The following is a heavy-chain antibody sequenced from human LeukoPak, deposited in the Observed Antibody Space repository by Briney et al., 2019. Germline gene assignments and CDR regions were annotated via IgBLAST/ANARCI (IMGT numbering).Heavy chain of an antibody. D-gene: IGHD1-26*01. CDR3: ARSALGRDAFDI. J-gene: IGHJ3*02. CDR2: IYYSGRT. Sequence: SETLSLTCTVSGGSVRSGSYYWNWTRQPPEKGLEWIGYIYYSGRTDYNPSLKSRVTISVDTSKNLFSLKLSSVTAADTAVYYCARSALGRDAFDIWGQGTMVTVSS. CDR1: GGSVRSGSYY. V-gene: IGHV4-61*03.